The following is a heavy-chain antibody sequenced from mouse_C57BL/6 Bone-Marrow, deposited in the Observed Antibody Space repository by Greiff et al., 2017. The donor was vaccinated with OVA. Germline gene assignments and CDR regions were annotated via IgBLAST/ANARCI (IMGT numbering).Heavy chain of an antibody. CDR1: GYAFSSSW. CDR3: ARRDYGSGYFDV. CDR2: IYPGDGDT. D-gene: IGHD1-1*01. V-gene: IGHV1-82*01. J-gene: IGHJ1*03. Sequence: VMLVESGPELVKPGASVKISCKASGYAFSSSWMNWVKQRPGKGLEWIGRIYPGDGDTNYNGKFKGKATLTADKSSSTAYMQLSSLTSEDSAVYFCARRDYGSGYFDVWGTGTTVTVSS.